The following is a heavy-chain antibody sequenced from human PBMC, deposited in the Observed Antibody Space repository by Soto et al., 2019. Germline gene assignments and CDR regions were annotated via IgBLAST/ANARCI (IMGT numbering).Heavy chain of an antibody. CDR2: IYPRDSDS. CDR3: ARKFAPEFFDS. CDR1: GYTFSNYW. J-gene: IGHJ4*02. Sequence: GESLKISCKASGYTFSNYWIAWVRQMPGKGLEWMGVIYPRDSDSKYSPAFEGQVTFSVDKSIDTAYLKWTGLEASATAIYFCARKFAPEFFDSWGQGTLVTVSS. D-gene: IGHD3-10*01. V-gene: IGHV5-51*01.